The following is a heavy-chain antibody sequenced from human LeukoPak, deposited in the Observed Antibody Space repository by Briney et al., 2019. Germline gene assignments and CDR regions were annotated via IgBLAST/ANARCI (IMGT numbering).Heavy chain of an antibody. CDR3: AKSRGRFSSSWTAFDS. CDR2: ISSNGGST. D-gene: IGHD6-6*01. J-gene: IGHJ4*02. CDR1: GFTFSSYA. V-gene: IGHV3-64*04. Sequence: GGSLRLSCAASGFTFSSYAMHWVRQAPGKGLEYVSAISSNGGSTYYADSVKGRFTISRDNSKNTLYLQMNSLRAEDTAVYYCAKSRGRFSSSWTAFDSWGQGTLVTVSS.